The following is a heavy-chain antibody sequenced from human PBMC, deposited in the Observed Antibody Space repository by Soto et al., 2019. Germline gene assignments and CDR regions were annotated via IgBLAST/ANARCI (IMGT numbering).Heavy chain of an antibody. CDR2: IYYSGST. J-gene: IGHJ6*02. D-gene: IGHD3-10*01. Sequence: PSETLSLTCTVSGGSVSSGSYYWSWIRQPPGKGLEWIGYIYYSGSTNYNPSLKSRVTISVDTSKNQFSLELSSVTAADTAVYYCARRLYGSGTYYYYYGMDVWGQGTTVTVSS. V-gene: IGHV4-61*01. CDR1: GGSVSSGSYY. CDR3: ARRLYGSGTYYYYYGMDV.